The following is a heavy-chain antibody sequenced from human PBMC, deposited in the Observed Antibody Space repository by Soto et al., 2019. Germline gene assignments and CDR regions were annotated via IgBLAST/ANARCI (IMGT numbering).Heavy chain of an antibody. V-gene: IGHV3-21*01. CDR3: AREDGVVGSSSAFDH. Sequence: PGGSLRLSCVFSGFTFSTYTMNWVRQAPGKGLEWVSSINGRSNYVYYADSVKGRFTISRDNAKNSLYLQMNRLRAEDTAIYYCAREDGVVGSSSAFDHWGLGTLVTVLL. D-gene: IGHD1-26*01. J-gene: IGHJ4*02. CDR1: GFTFSTYT. CDR2: INGRSNYV.